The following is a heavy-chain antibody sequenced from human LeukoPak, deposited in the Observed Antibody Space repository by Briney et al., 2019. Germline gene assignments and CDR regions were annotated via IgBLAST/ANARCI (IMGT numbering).Heavy chain of an antibody. CDR2: ISSSSSYI. CDR1: GFTFSSYS. V-gene: IGHV3-21*01. Sequence: AGGSLRLSCAASGFTFSSYSMNWVRQAPGKGLEWVSSISSSSSYIYYADLVKGRFTISRDNAKNSLYLQMNSLRAEDTAVYYCAREKYCSGGICYSTFDYWGQGTLVTVSS. D-gene: IGHD2-15*01. CDR3: AREKYCSGGICYSTFDY. J-gene: IGHJ4*02.